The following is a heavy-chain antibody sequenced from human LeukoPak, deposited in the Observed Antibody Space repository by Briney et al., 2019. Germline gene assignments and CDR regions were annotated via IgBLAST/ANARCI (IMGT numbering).Heavy chain of an antibody. V-gene: IGHV3-74*01. CDR1: GFTFSNYW. CDR3: ARDDSGARANY. D-gene: IGHD3-22*01. J-gene: IGHJ4*02. Sequence: GGSLRLSCAASGFTFSNYWMHWVRQAPGKGLVWVSLVNDDGSTTVYADSVKGRFTISRDNAKNTLYLQMNSLRAEDTAVYYCARDDSGARANYWGQGALVTVSS. CDR2: VNDDGSTT.